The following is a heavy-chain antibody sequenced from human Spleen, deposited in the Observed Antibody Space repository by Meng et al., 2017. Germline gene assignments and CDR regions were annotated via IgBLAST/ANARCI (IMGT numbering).Heavy chain of an antibody. CDR1: GYTFIAYD. Sequence: ASVKVSCKASGYTFIAYDINWVRQAPGQGFEWMGRTDPHTGDATYALQFQGRVTLTRDTSIDTASMELKRLTSDDTAVYYCVTTWYAGLNFWGQGTLVTVSS. D-gene: IGHD2/OR15-2a*01. V-gene: IGHV1-2*06. CDR3: VTTWYAGLNF. CDR2: TDPHTGDA. J-gene: IGHJ4*02.